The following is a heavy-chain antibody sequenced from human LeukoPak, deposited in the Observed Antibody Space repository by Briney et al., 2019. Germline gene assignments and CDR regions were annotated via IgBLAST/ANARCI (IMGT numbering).Heavy chain of an antibody. Sequence: SETLSLTCTVSGGSISSSSYYWGWIRQPPGKGLEWIGSIYYSGSTYYNPSLKSRVTKSVDTSKNQFSLKLSSVTAADTAVYYCARGSEGYWGQGTLVTVSS. J-gene: IGHJ4*02. V-gene: IGHV4-39*01. D-gene: IGHD6-19*01. CDR1: GGSISSSSYY. CDR2: IYYSGST. CDR3: ARGSEGY.